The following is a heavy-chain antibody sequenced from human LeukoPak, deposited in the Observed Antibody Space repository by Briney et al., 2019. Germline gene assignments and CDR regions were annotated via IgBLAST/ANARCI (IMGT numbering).Heavy chain of an antibody. D-gene: IGHD6-13*01. Sequence: SVKVSCKASGYTFTGFYMHWVRQAPGQGLEWMGWISPILGIANYAQKFQGRVTITADKSTSTAYMELSSLRSEDTAVYYCASSIAAAGWRDYWGQGTLVTVSS. CDR1: GYTFTGFY. V-gene: IGHV1-69*10. J-gene: IGHJ4*02. CDR2: ISPILGIA. CDR3: ASSIAAAGWRDY.